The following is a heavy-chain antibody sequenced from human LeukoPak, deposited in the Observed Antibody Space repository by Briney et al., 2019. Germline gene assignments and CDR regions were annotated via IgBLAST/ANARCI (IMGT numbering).Heavy chain of an antibody. V-gene: IGHV4-34*01. Sequence: KSSETLSLTCAVYGGSFSDYYWSWIRQPPGKGLEWIGEINHSGSTNSNPSLKSRVTISIDTSKNQFSLKLSSVTAADTAVYYCARPTIALLAFDIWGQGTMVTVSS. CDR2: INHSGST. J-gene: IGHJ3*02. CDR3: ARPTIALLAFDI. D-gene: IGHD5-24*01. CDR1: GGSFSDYY.